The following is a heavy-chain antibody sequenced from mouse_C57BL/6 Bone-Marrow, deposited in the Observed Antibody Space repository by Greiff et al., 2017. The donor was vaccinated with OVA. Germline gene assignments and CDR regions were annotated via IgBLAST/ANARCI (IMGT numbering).Heavy chain of an antibody. J-gene: IGHJ2*01. Sequence: VQLKESGGGLVQPGGSLKLSCAASGFTFSDYYMYWVRQTPEKRLEWVAYISNGGGSTYYPDTVKGRFTISRDNAKNTLYLQMSRLKSEDTAMYYCARSYYYGSSPWFDYWGQGTTLTVSS. D-gene: IGHD1-1*01. CDR1: GFTFSDYY. V-gene: IGHV5-12*01. CDR2: ISNGGGST. CDR3: ARSYYYGSSPWFDY.